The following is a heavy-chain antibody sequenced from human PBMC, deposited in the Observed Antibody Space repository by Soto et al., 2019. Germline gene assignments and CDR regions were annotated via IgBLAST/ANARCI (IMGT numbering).Heavy chain of an antibody. D-gene: IGHD5-12*01. CDR1: GDSIRSYS. J-gene: IGHJ4*02. Sequence: PSETLSLTCTVSGDSIRSYSWSWIRQPPGKGLEWIGNIHYNGNTKYNPSLKSRVTMSVDTSKNQFSLKLISVTAADTAVYYCAREGNLGRWLQPLDYWGQGTLVTVSS. V-gene: IGHV4-59*01. CDR2: IHYNGNT. CDR3: AREGNLGRWLQPLDY.